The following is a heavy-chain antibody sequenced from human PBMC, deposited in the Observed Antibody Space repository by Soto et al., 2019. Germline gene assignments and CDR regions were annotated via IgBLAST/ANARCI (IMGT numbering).Heavy chain of an antibody. CDR3: ATGINYYDSSGYYYYFDY. CDR2: FDPEDGET. CDR1: GYTLTELS. D-gene: IGHD3-22*01. Sequence: QVQLVQSGAEVKKPGASVKVSCKVSGYTLTELSMHWVRQAPGKGLEWMGGFDPEDGETIYAQKFQGGVTMTEDTSTDTAYMELSSLRSEDTAVYYCATGINYYDSSGYYYYFDYWGQGTLVTVSS. J-gene: IGHJ4*02. V-gene: IGHV1-24*01.